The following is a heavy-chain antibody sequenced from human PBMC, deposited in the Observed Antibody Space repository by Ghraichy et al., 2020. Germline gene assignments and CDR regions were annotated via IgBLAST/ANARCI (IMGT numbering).Heavy chain of an antibody. CDR2: INHSGST. CDR1: GGSFSGYY. D-gene: IGHD3-3*01. CDR3: ARGLDDFWSGYPSVPDY. Sequence: GSLRLTCAVYGGSFSGYYWSWIRQPPGKGLEWIGEINHSGSTNYNPSLKSRVTISVDTSKNQFSLKLSSVTAADTAVYYCARGLDDFWSGYPSVPDYWGQGTLVTVSS. V-gene: IGHV4-34*01. J-gene: IGHJ4*02.